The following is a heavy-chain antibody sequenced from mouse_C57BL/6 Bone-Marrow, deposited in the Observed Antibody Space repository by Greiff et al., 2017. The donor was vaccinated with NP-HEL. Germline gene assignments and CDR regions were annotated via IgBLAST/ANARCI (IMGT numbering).Heavy chain of an antibody. D-gene: IGHD1-1*01. V-gene: IGHV1-19*01. CDR1: GYTFPDYY. J-gene: IGHJ3*01. CDR2: INPYNGGT. Sequence: VQLQQSGPVLVKPGASVKMSCKASGYTFPDYYMNWVKQSHGKSLEWIGVINPYNGGTSYNQKFKGKATLTVDKSSSTAYMELNSLTSEDSAVYYCARRNGSSYVPFAYWGQGTLVTVSA. CDR3: ARRNGSSYVPFAY.